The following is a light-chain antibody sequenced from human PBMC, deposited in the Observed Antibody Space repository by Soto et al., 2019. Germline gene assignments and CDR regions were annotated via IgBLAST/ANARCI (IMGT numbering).Light chain of an antibody. CDR1: QSVSYY. CDR2: DAS. V-gene: IGKV3-11*01. J-gene: IGKJ2*01. CDR3: QKRSNWPRT. Sequence: ELVLTQSPAALSLSPGDTATLSCRASQSVSYYLAWYQQKTGQAPRLLIYDASSRATGIPARFSGSGSGTAFPLTIGSLEPEDFAVYYSQKRSNWPRTFGQGTKVEIK.